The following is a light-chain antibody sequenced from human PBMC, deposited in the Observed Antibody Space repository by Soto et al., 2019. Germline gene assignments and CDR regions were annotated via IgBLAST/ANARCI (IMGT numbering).Light chain of an antibody. CDR3: LSYTSSSTFWV. CDR2: DVT. Sequence: QCVLTQPASVSGSPGQSITISCAGSSSDIGAYNYVSWYQHHPGKAPKLMIYDVTNRPSGVSDRFSGSKSGNTASLTISGLQAEDEADYYCLSYTSSSTFWVLGGGTKLTVL. V-gene: IGLV2-14*03. CDR1: SSDIGAYNY. J-gene: IGLJ3*02.